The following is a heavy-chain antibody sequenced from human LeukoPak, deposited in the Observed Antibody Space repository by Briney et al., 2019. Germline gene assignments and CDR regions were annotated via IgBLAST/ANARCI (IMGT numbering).Heavy chain of an antibody. CDR2: FGPDDSET. CDR3: AADRKIVGTTGAYVF. J-gene: IGHJ4*02. V-gene: IGHV1-24*01. D-gene: IGHD1-1*01. CDR1: EYTLTELH. Sequence: ASVKVSCKVPEYTLTELHMYWVRQTPGKGLEWMGGFGPDDSETIYAQNFQGRVTMTEDTSTDTAYMELSSLKSDDTAGYYCAADRKIVGTTGAYVFWGQGTLVTVSS.